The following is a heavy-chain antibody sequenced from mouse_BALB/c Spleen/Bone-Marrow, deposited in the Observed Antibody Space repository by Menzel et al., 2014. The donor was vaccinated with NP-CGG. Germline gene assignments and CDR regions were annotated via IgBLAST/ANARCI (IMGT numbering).Heavy chain of an antibody. V-gene: IGHV3-1*02. CDR2: IHYSGST. Sequence: DVMLVESGPDLVKPSQSLSLTCTVTGYSIXSGYTWHWIRQFPGNTLEWMGYIHYSGSTNYNPSLKSRISITRDTSKNQFFLQLNSVTTEDTATYFCSKGTYAMDSWGQGTSVTVSS. J-gene: IGHJ4*01. CDR1: GYSIXSGYT. CDR3: SKGTYAMDS. D-gene: IGHD3-3*01.